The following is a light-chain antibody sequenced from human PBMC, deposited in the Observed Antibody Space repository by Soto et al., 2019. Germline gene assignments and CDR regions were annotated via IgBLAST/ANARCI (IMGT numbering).Light chain of an antibody. V-gene: IGKV1-5*03. CDR1: QTVNDW. CDR3: LQYNNYPWT. Sequence: DIQMTQSSSTLSASVGDRVTITCRASQTVNDWLAWYQQKPGKAPKLLIYKTFTLESGVPSRFSGSGSETEFTLTISSLQTDDFATYYCLQYNNYPWTFGQGTKVEIK. J-gene: IGKJ1*01. CDR2: KTF.